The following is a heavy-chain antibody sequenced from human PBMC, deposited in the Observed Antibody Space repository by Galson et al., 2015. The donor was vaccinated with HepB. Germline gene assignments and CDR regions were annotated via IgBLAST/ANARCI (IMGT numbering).Heavy chain of an antibody. CDR2: INPNSGGT. CDR3: AREEGYSSGWYST. V-gene: IGHV1-2*06. CDR1: GYTFTGYY. J-gene: IGHJ5*02. Sequence: SVKVSCKASGYTFTGYYMHWVRQAPGQGLEWMGRINPNSGGTNYAQKFQGRVTMTRDTSISTAYMELSRLRTDDTAVYYCAREEGYSSGWYSTWGQGTLVTVSS. D-gene: IGHD6-19*01.